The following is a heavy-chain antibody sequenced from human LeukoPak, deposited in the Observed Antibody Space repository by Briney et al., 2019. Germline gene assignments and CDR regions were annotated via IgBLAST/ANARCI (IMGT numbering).Heavy chain of an antibody. J-gene: IGHJ4*02. Sequence: GGSLRLSCTASGFTFSNYAMSWVRQAPGKGLEWVSGISGSVGIAYYADSVKGRFTISRDNSKNTLYLQMNSLRAEDTAVYYCAKQAKHGTFYYFDYWGEGTLVTVSS. CDR1: GFTFSNYA. CDR2: ISGSVGIA. V-gene: IGHV3-23*01. CDR3: AKQAKHGTFYYFDY. D-gene: IGHD1-26*01.